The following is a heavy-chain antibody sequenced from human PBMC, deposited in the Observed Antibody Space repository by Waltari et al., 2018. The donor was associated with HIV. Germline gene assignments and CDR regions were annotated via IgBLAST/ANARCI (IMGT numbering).Heavy chain of an antibody. J-gene: IGHJ6*02. Sequence: EVQLVDSGGGLAQPGGSLRLSCAASGFTFSSYWMSWVRQAPGKGLEWVANITQEGSGIDYVDSVKGRFTISRDNAKNSVYLQMSSLRAEDTAVYYCARAHVSTYCSGGTCNYGMDVWGRGTTVTVSS. V-gene: IGHV3-7*04. CDR2: ITQEGSGI. CDR1: GFTFSSYW. CDR3: ARAHVSTYCSGGTCNYGMDV. D-gene: IGHD2-15*01.